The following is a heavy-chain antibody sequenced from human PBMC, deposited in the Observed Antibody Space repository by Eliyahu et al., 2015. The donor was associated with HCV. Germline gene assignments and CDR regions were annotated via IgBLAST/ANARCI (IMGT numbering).Heavy chain of an antibody. CDR3: VRDGDCTNGVCYDY. CDR2: ISSSGRSI. D-gene: IGHD2-8*01. J-gene: IGHJ4*02. CDR1: GFTFTTYS. V-gene: IGHV3-21*04. Sequence: EVQLVESGGGLVKPGGSLRLSCVVSGFTFTTYSMNWVRQAPGKGLGWVSSISSSGRSIYYADSVKGRFTISRDDARNSLFLQMNSLRAEDTALYYCVRDGDCTNGVCYDYWGQGTLVTVSS.